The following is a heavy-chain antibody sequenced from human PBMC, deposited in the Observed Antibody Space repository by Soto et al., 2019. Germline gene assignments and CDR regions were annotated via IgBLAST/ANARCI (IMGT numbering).Heavy chain of an antibody. CDR2: ISGSGDST. CDR3: TTPPLYCSGGSCHDLSAHYFDY. D-gene: IGHD2-15*01. Sequence: PGGSLRLSCAASGFTFSSYAMSWVRQAPGKGLEWVSVISGSGDSTYYADSVKGRFTISRDDSKNTLYLQMNSLKTEDTAVYYCTTPPLYCSGGSCHDLSAHYFDYWGQGTLVTVSS. J-gene: IGHJ4*02. CDR1: GFTFSSYA. V-gene: IGHV3-23*01.